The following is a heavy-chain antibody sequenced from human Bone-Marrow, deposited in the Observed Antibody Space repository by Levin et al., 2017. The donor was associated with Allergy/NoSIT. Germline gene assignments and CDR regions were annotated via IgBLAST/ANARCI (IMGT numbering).Heavy chain of an antibody. CDR3: AGGAAGLNFDY. CDR2: IFYSGST. D-gene: IGHD6-13*01. CDR1: GDSASSTTHY. Sequence: SETLSLTCTISGDSASSTTHYWGWIRQPPGKGLEWIGNIFYSGSTYYNPSLKSRVTISKDTSKNQFSLKLTSVTAADTAVHYGAGGAAGLNFDYCGQGALVTVSS. V-gene: IGHV4-39*01. J-gene: IGHJ4*02.